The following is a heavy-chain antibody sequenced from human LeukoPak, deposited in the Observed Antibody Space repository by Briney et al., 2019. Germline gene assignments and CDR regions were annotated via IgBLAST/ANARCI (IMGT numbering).Heavy chain of an antibody. J-gene: IGHJ6*03. V-gene: IGHV1-24*01. CDR1: GYTLTELS. D-gene: IGHD3-10*01. CDR2: FDPEDGET. Sequence: ASVKVSCKVSGYTLTELSMHWVRQAPGKGLEWMGGFDPEDGETIYAQKFQGRVTMTEDTSTDTAYMELSSLRSEDTAVYYCATGSMVRGVFYYYMDVWGKGTTVTISS. CDR3: ATGSMVRGVFYYYMDV.